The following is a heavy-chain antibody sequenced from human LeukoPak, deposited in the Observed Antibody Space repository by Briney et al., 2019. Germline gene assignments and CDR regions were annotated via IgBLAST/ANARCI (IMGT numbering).Heavy chain of an antibody. D-gene: IGHD1-26*01. Sequence: GGSLRLSCAASGFTFSSYAMSWVRQAPGKGLEWVSAISGSGGSTYYADSVKGRFTISRDNSRNTLYLQMNSLRAEDTAVYYCAKGSRVGATVGDAFDIWGQGTMVTVSS. V-gene: IGHV3-23*01. CDR1: GFTFSSYA. CDR3: AKGSRVGATVGDAFDI. CDR2: ISGSGGST. J-gene: IGHJ3*02.